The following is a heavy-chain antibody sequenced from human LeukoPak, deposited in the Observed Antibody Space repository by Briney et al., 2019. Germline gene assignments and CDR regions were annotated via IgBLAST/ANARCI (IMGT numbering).Heavy chain of an antibody. V-gene: IGHV4-4*07. Sequence: SETLSLTCTVSGGSINSYYWYWVRQPAGKGLEWIGRIYTSGATKYNPSLKSRLTMSVDTSKNQFSLKLGSVTAADTAVYYCARCRYYDFWSGYQKNWFDPWGQGTLVTVSS. J-gene: IGHJ5*02. CDR2: IYTSGAT. CDR1: GGSINSYY. D-gene: IGHD3-3*01. CDR3: ARCRYYDFWSGYQKNWFDP.